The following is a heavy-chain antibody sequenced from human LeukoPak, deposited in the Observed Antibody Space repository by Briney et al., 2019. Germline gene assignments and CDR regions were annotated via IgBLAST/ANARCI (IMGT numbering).Heavy chain of an antibody. J-gene: IGHJ6*03. CDR3: ARSSIQQLGYMDV. Sequence: SETLSLICAVYGGSFSGYYWSWIRQPPGKGLEWIGEINHSGSTNYNPSLKSRVTISVDTSKNQFSLKLSSVTAADTAVYYCARSSIQQLGYMDVWGKGTTVTVSS. CDR1: GGSFSGYY. CDR2: INHSGST. V-gene: IGHV4-34*01. D-gene: IGHD6-13*01.